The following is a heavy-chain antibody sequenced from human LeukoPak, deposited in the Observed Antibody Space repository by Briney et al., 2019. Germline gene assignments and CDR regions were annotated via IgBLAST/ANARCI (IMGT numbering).Heavy chain of an antibody. J-gene: IGHJ4*02. V-gene: IGHV3-23*01. CDR2: ISGSGGHT. CDR3: AKDLSSSHVSEYFDY. D-gene: IGHD6-6*01. CDR1: GFTFSSYA. Sequence: GGSLRLSCVASGFTFSSYAVSWVRQAPGKGLEWVSSISGSGGHTYYVDSVKGRFTISRDNSKNTLYLQMSSLRAEDTAVYYCAKDLSSSHVSEYFDYWGQGTLVTVSS.